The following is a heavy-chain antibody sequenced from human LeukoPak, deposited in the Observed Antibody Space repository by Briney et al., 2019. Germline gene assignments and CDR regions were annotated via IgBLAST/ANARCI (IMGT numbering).Heavy chain of an antibody. CDR2: ISGSAGST. CDR3: AKDRRQWPTDFDY. CDR1: GFTFSTYA. Sequence: GGSLTLSCAASGFTFSTYAMIWVRQAPGKGLEWVSGISGSAGSTYYADSVKGRFTISRDNSKSTLYLQMNSLRAEDTAVYYCAKDRRQWPTDFDYWGQGTLVTVSS. J-gene: IGHJ4*02. V-gene: IGHV3-23*01. D-gene: IGHD6-19*01.